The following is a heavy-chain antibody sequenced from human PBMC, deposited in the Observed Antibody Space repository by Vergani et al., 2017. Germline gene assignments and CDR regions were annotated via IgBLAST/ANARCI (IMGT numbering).Heavy chain of an antibody. Sequence: QVQLQASGPGRVKPSQTLSLTCTMSGGSISAGYYFWSWIRQPAGKGLEWLGHISASGNASHSPSLKTRVPMSVDTSKNQFSLTVTSVTAADTAIYFCARQIGGYCGGKVHPLRTAFDVWGHGTVVTVSS. CDR1: GGSISAGYYF. J-gene: IGHJ3*01. CDR3: ARQIGGYCGGKVHPLRTAFDV. V-gene: IGHV4-61*02. D-gene: IGHD2-21*01. CDR2: ISASGNA.